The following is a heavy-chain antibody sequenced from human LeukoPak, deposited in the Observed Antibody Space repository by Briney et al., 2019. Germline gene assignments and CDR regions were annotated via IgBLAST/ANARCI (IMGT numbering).Heavy chain of an antibody. J-gene: IGHJ5*02. D-gene: IGHD6-6*01. V-gene: IGHV3-7*01. CDR3: ARDIGLRKAAPPGWFDP. CDR2: IKQDGSEK. CDR1: GFTFSNAW. Sequence: GGSLRLSCAASGFTFSNAWMSWVRQAPGKGLEWVASIKQDGSEKYCVDSVKGRFTISRDNANNSLYLQMNSLRADDTAAYYCARDIGLRKAAPPGWFDPWGQGALVTVSS.